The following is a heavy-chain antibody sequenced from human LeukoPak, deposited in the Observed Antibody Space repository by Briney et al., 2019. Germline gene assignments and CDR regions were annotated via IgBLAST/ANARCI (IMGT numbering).Heavy chain of an antibody. Sequence: PGGSLRLSCAASGFTFSSYAMSWVRQPPGKGLVWVSRINGDGSSTIYADSVKGRFTISRDNGKSTLYLQMNSLRVEDTAVYYCARGYSHGNFDYWGQGTPVTVSS. D-gene: IGHD5-18*01. V-gene: IGHV3-74*01. CDR1: GFTFSSYA. CDR3: ARGYSHGNFDY. CDR2: INGDGSST. J-gene: IGHJ4*02.